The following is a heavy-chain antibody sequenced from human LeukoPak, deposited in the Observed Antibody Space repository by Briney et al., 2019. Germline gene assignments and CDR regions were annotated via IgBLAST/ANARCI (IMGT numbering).Heavy chain of an antibody. CDR2: INGYGSST. D-gene: IGHD5-18*01. CDR3: ARDAPGNTALDY. J-gene: IGHJ4*02. V-gene: IGHV3-74*01. CDR1: GFTFISYW. Sequence: PGGSLRLSCAASGFTFISYWMHWVRQAPGKGLVWVSRINGYGSSTDFADSVKGRFTISRDNAKNTLYLQMNSLRAEDTAVYYCARDAPGNTALDYWGQGTLVTVCS.